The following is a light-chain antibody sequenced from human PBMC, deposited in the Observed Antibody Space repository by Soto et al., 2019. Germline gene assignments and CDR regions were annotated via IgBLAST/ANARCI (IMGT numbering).Light chain of an antibody. J-gene: IGKJ4*01. V-gene: IGKV4-1*01. CDR1: QSLFYSPNNKTY. CDR2: WAS. Sequence: DIVMTQSPDSLAVSLGERATINCKYSQSLFYSPNNKTYLAWYQHKAGQSPKLLIYWASNRESGVPDRFSGSGSGTDFTLPISSRQAEDVAVYYCQQYYRVPQLTFGAGTKVEIK. CDR3: QQYYRVPQLT.